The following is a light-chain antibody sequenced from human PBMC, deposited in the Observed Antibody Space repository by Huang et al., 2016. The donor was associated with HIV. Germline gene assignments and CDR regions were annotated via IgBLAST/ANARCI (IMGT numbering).Light chain of an antibody. CDR2: GAS. CDR3: QQYNNWPPEVT. V-gene: IGKV3-15*01. Sequence: EIVLTQSPATLSVSPGERATLSCRASQSISTYLAWYQHKPAQAHRLLIYGASTRASGIPARFSGSGSGTAFTLTISSLQSEDFAVYYCQQYNNWPPEVTFGPGTKVDIK. CDR1: QSISTY. J-gene: IGKJ3*01.